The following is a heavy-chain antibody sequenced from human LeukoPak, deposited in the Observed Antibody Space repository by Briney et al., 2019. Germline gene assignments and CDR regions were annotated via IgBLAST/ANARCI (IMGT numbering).Heavy chain of an antibody. Sequence: PSETLSLTCSVSGGSVSPYYWSWIRQPPGKGLEWIGYIYYSGNTNYNPSLKSRVTISVDTSKNQFSLMLNSVTATDTAVYYCARHDPVITMIVGERAFDMWGQGSMVTVSS. V-gene: IGHV4-59*08. J-gene: IGHJ3*02. CDR2: IYYSGNT. D-gene: IGHD3-22*01. CDR3: ARHDPVITMIVGERAFDM. CDR1: GGSVSPYY.